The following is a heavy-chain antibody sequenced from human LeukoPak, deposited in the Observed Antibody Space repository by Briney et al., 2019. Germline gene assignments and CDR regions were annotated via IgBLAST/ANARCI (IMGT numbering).Heavy chain of an antibody. CDR1: AFTFSSYE. J-gene: IGHJ4*02. Sequence: GGSLRLSCAASAFTFSSYEMNWVRQAPGKGLEWVSYISSSGSTIYYADSVKGRFTISRDNSKNTLYLQMNSLRAEDTAVYYCARPYSTSWYFFDNWGQGTLVTVSS. D-gene: IGHD6-13*01. CDR2: ISSSGSTI. CDR3: ARPYSTSWYFFDN. V-gene: IGHV3-48*03.